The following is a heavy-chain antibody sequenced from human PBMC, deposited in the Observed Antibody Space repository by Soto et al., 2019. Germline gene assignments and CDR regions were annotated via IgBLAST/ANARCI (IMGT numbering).Heavy chain of an antibody. J-gene: IGHJ6*03. D-gene: IGHD6-13*01. Sequence: GGSLRLSSAASGFTFSSYSMNWVRQAPGKGLEWVSYISSSSSTIFYADSVKGRFTISRDNAKNSLYMQMNSLRAEDTAVYYCARAKRSKNSSSRPNNYYYYYYMYVWGKGTTVTVSS. CDR2: ISSSSSTI. CDR1: GFTFSSYS. CDR3: ARAKRSKNSSSRPNNYYYYYYMYV. V-gene: IGHV3-48*01.